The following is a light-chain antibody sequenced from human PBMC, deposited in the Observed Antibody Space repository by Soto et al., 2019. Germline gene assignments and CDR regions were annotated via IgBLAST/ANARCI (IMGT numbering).Light chain of an antibody. Sequence: DVQMTQSPATLSASVGDRVTITCRASQSIRGWLDWYQQKPGKAPKLLIYGASTLESGVPSRFSGSGYGTAFTLTISSMQPEDFGTYYCLLYLSTRTFRQGTIVEVK. CDR1: QSIRGW. J-gene: IGKJ1*01. CDR2: GAS. V-gene: IGKV1-5*03. CDR3: LLYLSTRT.